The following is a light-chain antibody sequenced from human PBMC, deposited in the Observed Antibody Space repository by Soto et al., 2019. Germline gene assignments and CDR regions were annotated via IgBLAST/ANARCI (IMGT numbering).Light chain of an antibody. J-gene: IGLJ1*01. CDR3: QSYDNSLSGYV. Sequence: QPVLTQPPSVSGAPGQRVTISCTGSSSNIGAGYDVQWYQQLPGTAPKLLIYGNSNRPSGVPDRFSGSQSGTSASLAITGLQAEDEADYYCQSYDNSLSGYVFGTGTKLTVL. V-gene: IGLV1-40*01. CDR1: SSNIGAGYD. CDR2: GNS.